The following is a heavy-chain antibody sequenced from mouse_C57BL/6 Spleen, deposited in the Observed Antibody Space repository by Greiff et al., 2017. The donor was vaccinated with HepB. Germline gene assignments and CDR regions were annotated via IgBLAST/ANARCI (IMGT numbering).Heavy chain of an antibody. CDR2: INPYNGDT. D-gene: IGHD2-5*01. Sequence: EVQLQQSGPELVKPGDSVKISCKASGYSFTGYFMNWVMQSHGKSLEWIGRINPYNGDTFYNQKFKGKATLTVDKSSSTAHMELRSLTSEDSAVYYCARWSSNYPFDYWGQGTTLTVSS. CDR3: ARWSSNYPFDY. J-gene: IGHJ2*01. CDR1: GYSFTGYF. V-gene: IGHV1-20*01.